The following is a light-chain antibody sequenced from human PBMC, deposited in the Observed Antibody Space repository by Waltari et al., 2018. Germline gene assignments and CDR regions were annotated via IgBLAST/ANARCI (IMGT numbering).Light chain of an antibody. Sequence: QSALTQPASVSGSPGQSVTILCTGTSNDVGGYNSVSWYQEHPGQAPRVIIYDVSDRPSGVASRLSGSKSGNTASLTISGLQADDEAEYYCSSQSSNNVVLFGGGTKLTVL. J-gene: IGLJ2*01. V-gene: IGLV2-14*01. CDR3: SSQSSNNVVL. CDR2: DVS. CDR1: SNDVGGYNS.